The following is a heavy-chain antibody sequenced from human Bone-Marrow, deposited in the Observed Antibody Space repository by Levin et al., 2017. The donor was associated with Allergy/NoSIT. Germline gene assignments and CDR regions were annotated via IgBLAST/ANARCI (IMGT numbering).Heavy chain of an antibody. V-gene: IGHV5-51*01. CDR3: ARRVSVGLGYCSGGSCQLGHFDY. CDR2: IYPGDSDT. Sequence: PGESLKISCKGSGYSFTSYWIGWVRQMPGKGLEWMGIIYPGDSDTRYSPSFQGQVTISADKSISTAYLQWSSLKASDTAMYYCARRVSVGLGYCSGGSCQLGHFDYWGQGTLVTVSS. D-gene: IGHD2-15*01. J-gene: IGHJ4*02. CDR1: GYSFTSYW.